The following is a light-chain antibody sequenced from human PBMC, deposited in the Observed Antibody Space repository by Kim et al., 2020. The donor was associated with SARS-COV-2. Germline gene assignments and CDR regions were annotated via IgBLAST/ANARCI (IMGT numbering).Light chain of an antibody. CDR1: NSITNY. Sequence: SASVGDRVTISCRSSNSITNYLNWYQQRPGKAPSLLIFDASTLQNGVPSRFIGSGSGTYFTLTIASLQPEDFATYFCQESYSTLYTFGQGTKLEI. CDR3: QESYSTLYT. CDR2: DAS. V-gene: IGKV1-39*01. J-gene: IGKJ2*01.